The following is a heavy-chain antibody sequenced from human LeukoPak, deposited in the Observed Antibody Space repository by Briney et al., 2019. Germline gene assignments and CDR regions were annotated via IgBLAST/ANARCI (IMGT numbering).Heavy chain of an antibody. CDR3: ARDFLGRYDSSGSSFDY. CDR1: GYTFTSYA. Sequence: AASVKVSCKASGYTFTSYAMHWGRQAPGQRLEWMGWINAGNGNTKYSQKFQGRVTITRDTSASTAYMELSSLRSEDTAVYYCARDFLGRYDSSGSSFDYWGQGTLVTVSS. D-gene: IGHD3-22*01. CDR2: INAGNGNT. J-gene: IGHJ4*02. V-gene: IGHV1-3*01.